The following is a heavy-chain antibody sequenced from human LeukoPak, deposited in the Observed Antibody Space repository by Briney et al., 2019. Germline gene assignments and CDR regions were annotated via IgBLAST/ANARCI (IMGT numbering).Heavy chain of an antibody. Sequence: SETLSLTCTVSGDSITTYYWSWIRQPPGKGLEWIGYICYSGITSYNPSLKRRVTISVDTSNNQFSLMLTSVTAADTAVYYCATIPLYYDSLGWFDPWGQGTLVTVSS. V-gene: IGHV4-59*08. J-gene: IGHJ5*02. CDR1: GDSITTYY. CDR3: ATIPLYYDSLGWFDP. D-gene: IGHD3-3*01. CDR2: ICYSGIT.